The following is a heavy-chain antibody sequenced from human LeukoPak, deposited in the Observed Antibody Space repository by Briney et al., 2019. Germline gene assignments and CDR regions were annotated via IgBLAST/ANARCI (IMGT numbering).Heavy chain of an antibody. Sequence: SETLSLTCTVSGGSINDFYWTWIRQPLGKGLEWIGYIFYSGSANSNPSLESRVTISVDTSKNQFSLKLSSVTAADTAAYYCARLRSGSTPPLPHYYYGLDVWGQGTTVIVSS. CDR3: ARLRSGSTPPLPHYYYGLDV. V-gene: IGHV4-59*01. CDR1: GGSINDFY. CDR2: IFYSGSA. J-gene: IGHJ6*02. D-gene: IGHD1-26*01.